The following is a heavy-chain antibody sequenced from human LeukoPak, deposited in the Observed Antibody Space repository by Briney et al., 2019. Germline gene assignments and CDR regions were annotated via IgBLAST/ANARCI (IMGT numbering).Heavy chain of an antibody. CDR2: IYYSGST. V-gene: IGHV4-59*08. Sequence: SETLSLTCTVSGGSISSYCWSWIRQPPGKGLEWIGYIYYSGSTNYNPSLKSRVTISVDTSKNQFSLKLSSVTAADTAVYYCARHGVYDNFDYWGQGTLVTVSS. CDR3: ARHGVYDNFDY. J-gene: IGHJ4*02. CDR1: GGSISSYC. D-gene: IGHD3-3*01.